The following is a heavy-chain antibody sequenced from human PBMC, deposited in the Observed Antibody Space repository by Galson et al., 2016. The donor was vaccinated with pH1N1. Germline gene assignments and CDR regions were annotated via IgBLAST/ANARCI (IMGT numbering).Heavy chain of an antibody. J-gene: IGHJ4*02. D-gene: IGHD3-22*01. Sequence: TLSLTCSVSGGFVRSGGQYWTWIRQVPGKGLEWIGFIYYIGSTGYNPSPRSRVSMSLDMSKKQFSLNLRSVTAADTAVYFCARNAWDGSGLNYFDSWGQGILVSVSS. CDR1: GGFVRSGGQY. V-gene: IGHV4-31*03. CDR2: IYYIGST. CDR3: ARNAWDGSGLNYFDS.